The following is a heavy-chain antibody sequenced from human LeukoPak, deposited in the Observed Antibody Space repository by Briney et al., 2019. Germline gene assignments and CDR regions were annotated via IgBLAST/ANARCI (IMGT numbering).Heavy chain of an antibody. D-gene: IGHD3-16*01. V-gene: IGHV1-18*01. CDR3: ARDTLGEYDY. CDR1: GYTFTSYD. J-gene: IGHJ4*02. Sequence: ASVKVSCKASGYTFTSYDINWVRQATGQGLEWMGWISGYNGNTKYVQKFQGRVTMTTDTSTSTVYMELRSLTSDDTAVYYCARDTLGEYDYWGQGSLVTVSS. CDR2: ISGYNGNT.